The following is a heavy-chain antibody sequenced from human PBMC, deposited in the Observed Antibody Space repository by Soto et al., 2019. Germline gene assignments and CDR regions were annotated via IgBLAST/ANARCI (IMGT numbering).Heavy chain of an antibody. D-gene: IGHD6-13*01. V-gene: IGHV4-4*07. CDR2: IYTSGST. J-gene: IGHJ6*01. Sequence: KPSEILSLTCTVSGGSISSYQWSWIRQPAGKGLEWIGRIYTSGSTNYNPSLKSRVTMSVDTSKKQFSLKLSSVTAADTAVYYCAGDGRWSSGMDVWGQGSKVTVPQ. CDR1: GGSISSYQ. CDR3: AGDGRWSSGMDV.